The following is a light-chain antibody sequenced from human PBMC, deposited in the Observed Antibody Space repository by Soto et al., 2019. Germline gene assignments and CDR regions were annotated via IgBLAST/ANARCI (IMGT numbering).Light chain of an antibody. CDR2: GNS. Sequence: QSVLTQPPSVSGAPGQRVTISCTGSSSNIGAGYDVHWYQQLPGTAPKLLIYGNSNRPSGVPDRFSGSESGTSASLAITGLQAEDEADYYCCSYEGSRTFIFGGGTKVTVL. CDR3: CSYEGSRTFI. J-gene: IGLJ2*01. CDR1: SSNIGAGYD. V-gene: IGLV1-40*01.